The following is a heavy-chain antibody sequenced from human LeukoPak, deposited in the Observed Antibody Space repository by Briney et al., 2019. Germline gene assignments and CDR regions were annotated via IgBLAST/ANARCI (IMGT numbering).Heavy chain of an antibody. CDR3: AKDKRSGSRNDY. CDR2: ISGSGGST. CDR1: GFTFSSYA. D-gene: IGHD6-19*01. V-gene: IGHV3-23*01. Sequence: PGGSLRLSCAASGFTFSSYAMSWVRQAPGKGLEWVSAISGSGGSTYYADSVKGRFTISRDNSKNTLYLQMDSLRAEDTAVYYCAKDKRSGSRNDYWGQGTLVTVSS. J-gene: IGHJ4*02.